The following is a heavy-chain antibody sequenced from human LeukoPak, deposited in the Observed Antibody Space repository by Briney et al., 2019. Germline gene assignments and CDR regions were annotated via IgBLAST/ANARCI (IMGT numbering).Heavy chain of an antibody. D-gene: IGHD1-26*01. Sequence: PSETLSLTCTVSGGSISSYYWSWIRQPPGKGLEWIGEINHSGSTNYNPSLKSRVTISVDTSKNQFSLKLSSVTAADTAVYYCARSYSGSCDYWGQGTLVTVSS. CDR3: ARSYSGSCDY. CDR1: GGSISSYY. J-gene: IGHJ4*02. CDR2: INHSGST. V-gene: IGHV4-34*01.